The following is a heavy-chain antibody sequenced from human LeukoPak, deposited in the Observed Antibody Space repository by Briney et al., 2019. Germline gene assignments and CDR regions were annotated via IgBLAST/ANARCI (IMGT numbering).Heavy chain of an antibody. V-gene: IGHV1-69*05. CDR1: GGTFSSYA. CDR2: IIPIFGTA. CDR3: ARDLSTVGAQGFDP. D-gene: IGHD4-23*01. Sequence: SVKVSCKASGGTFSSYAISWVRQAPGQGLEWMGGIIPIFGTANYAQKFQGRVTMTRDTSTSTVYMELSSLRSEDTAVYYCARDLSTVGAQGFDPWGQGTLVTVSS. J-gene: IGHJ5*02.